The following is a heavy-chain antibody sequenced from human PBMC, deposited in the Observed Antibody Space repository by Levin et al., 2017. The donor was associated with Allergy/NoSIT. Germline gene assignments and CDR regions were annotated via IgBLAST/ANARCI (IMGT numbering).Heavy chain of an antibody. CDR1: GFTFSSYG. J-gene: IGHJ3*02. CDR3: AKGGQWIQSGAFDI. V-gene: IGHV3-30*18. CDR2: ISYDGSNK. D-gene: IGHD5-18*01. Sequence: LSLTCAASGFTFSSYGMHWVRQAPGKGLEWVAVISYDGSNKYYADSVKGRFTISRDNSKNTLYLQMNSLRAEDTAVYYCAKGGQWIQSGAFDIWGQGTMVTVSS.